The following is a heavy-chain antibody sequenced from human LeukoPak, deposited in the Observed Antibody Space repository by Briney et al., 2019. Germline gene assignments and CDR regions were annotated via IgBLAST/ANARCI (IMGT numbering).Heavy chain of an antibody. J-gene: IGHJ4*02. Sequence: NPGGSLRLSCAASGFTFSSYSMNWVRQAPGKGLEWVSSISSSSSYIYYADSVKGRFTISRDNAKNSLYLQMNSLRAEDTAGYYCAREFSGVLGGYFDYWGQGTLVTVSS. CDR2: ISSSSSYI. CDR1: GFTFSSYS. V-gene: IGHV3-21*01. CDR3: AREFSGVLGGYFDY. D-gene: IGHD2-8*01.